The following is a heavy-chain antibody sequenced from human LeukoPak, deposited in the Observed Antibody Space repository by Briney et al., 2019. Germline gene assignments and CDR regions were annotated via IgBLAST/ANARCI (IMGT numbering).Heavy chain of an antibody. CDR3: ARGVTYCSSTSCYVYWFDP. Sequence: PSETLSLTCAVYGGSFSGYYWSWIRQPPGKGLEWIGEINHSGSTNYNPSLKSRVTISVDTSKNQFSLKLSSMTAADTAVYYCARGVTYCSSTSCYVYWFDPWGQGTLVTVSS. CDR2: INHSGST. CDR1: GGSFSGYY. J-gene: IGHJ5*02. V-gene: IGHV4-34*01. D-gene: IGHD2-2*01.